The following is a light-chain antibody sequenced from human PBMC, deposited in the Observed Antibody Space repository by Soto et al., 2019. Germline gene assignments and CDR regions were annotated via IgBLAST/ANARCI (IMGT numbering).Light chain of an antibody. CDR3: NSYTTRNTQV. V-gene: IGLV2-14*01. CDR1: SSDVGIYDF. CDR2: DVS. Sequence: QSALTQPASVSGAPGQSITISCTGTSSDVGIYDFVSWYQQQPGKAPQLMIYDVSNRPSGVSYRFSGSKSGNTASLTIARLQAEDEADYYCNSYTTRNTQVFGGGTKVTVL. J-gene: IGLJ2*01.